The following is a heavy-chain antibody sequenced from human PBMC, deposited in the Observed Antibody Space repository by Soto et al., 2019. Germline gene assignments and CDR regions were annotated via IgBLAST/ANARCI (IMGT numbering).Heavy chain of an antibody. CDR3: ARDYGGYNLYYYYYGMDV. CDR1: GFTFSSYS. V-gene: IGHV3-21*01. D-gene: IGHD4-17*01. CDR2: ISSSSSYI. J-gene: IGHJ6*02. Sequence: NPGGSLRLSCAASGFTFSSYSMNWVRQAPGKGLEWVSSISSSSSYIYYADSVKGRFTISRDNAKNSLYLQMNSLRAEDTAVYYCARDYGGYNLYYYYYGMDVWGQGTTVTVSS.